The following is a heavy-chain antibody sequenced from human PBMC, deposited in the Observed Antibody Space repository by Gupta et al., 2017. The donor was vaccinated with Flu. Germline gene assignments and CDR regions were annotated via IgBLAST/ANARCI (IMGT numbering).Heavy chain of an antibody. J-gene: IGHJ6*03. Sequence: NWWSWVRQPPGKGLEWIAEIYQSGGANYNPSLKSRVTLSIDTSENQFSLKVRSVTAADTAMYYCATLRFRRGASGDYYTDVWGKGTAVTVSS. CDR2: IYQSGGA. CDR3: ATLRFRRGASGDYYTDV. V-gene: IGHV4-4*02. D-gene: IGHD6-19*01. CDR1: NW.